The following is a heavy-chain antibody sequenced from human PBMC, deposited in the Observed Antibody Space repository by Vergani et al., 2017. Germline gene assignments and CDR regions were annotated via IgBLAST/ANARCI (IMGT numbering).Heavy chain of an antibody. J-gene: IGHJ4*02. CDR3: ARGLRSSSWYEL. CDR2: INHSGST. D-gene: IGHD6-13*01. V-gene: IGHV4-38-2*02. Sequence: QVQLQESGPGLLKPSETLSLTCTVSGYSISSGYYWSWIRQPPGKGLEWIGEINHSGSTNYNPSLKSRVTISVDTSKNQFSLKLSSVTAADTAVYYCARGLRSSSWYELWGQGTLVTVSS. CDR1: GYSISSGYY.